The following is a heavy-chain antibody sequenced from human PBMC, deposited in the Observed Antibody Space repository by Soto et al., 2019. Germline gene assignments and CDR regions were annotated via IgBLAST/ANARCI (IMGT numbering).Heavy chain of an antibody. D-gene: IGHD3-22*01. J-gene: IGHJ6*02. CDR1: GYTLTELS. CDR2: FDPEDGET. CDR3: ATEVNSSGYYLGGYYGMDV. Sequence: ASVKVSCKVSGYTLTELSMHWVRQAPGKGLEWMGGFDPEDGETIYAQKFQGRVTMTEDTSTDTAYMELSSLRSEDTAVYYCATEVNSSGYYLGGYYGMDVWGQGTTVTVSS. V-gene: IGHV1-24*01.